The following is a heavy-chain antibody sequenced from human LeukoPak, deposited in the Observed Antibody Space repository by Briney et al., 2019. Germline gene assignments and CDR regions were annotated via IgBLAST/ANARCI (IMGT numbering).Heavy chain of an antibody. CDR1: GFTFSSYS. D-gene: IGHD1-26*01. Sequence: PGGSLRLSCAASGFTFSSYSMNWVRQAPGKGLEWVAVISYDGSNKYYADSVKGRFTISRDDSKNTLYLQMNSLRAEDTAVYYCAKVGVGASTDFDYWGQGTLVTVSS. J-gene: IGHJ4*02. CDR2: ISYDGSNK. CDR3: AKVGVGASTDFDY. V-gene: IGHV3-30*18.